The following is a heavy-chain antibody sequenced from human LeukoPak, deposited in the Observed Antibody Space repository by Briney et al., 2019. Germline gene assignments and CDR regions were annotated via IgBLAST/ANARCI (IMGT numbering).Heavy chain of an antibody. CDR3: ARVEGYDTSGYYRGYFDY. Sequence: GGSLRLSCAASGFTFSNDYMSWVRQAPGKGLEWVSLIYSAGTTYYADSVKGRFSISRDNSKNTLYLQMNTLRAEDTAVYYCARVEGYDTSGYYRGYFDYWGQGSLVTVSS. D-gene: IGHD3-22*01. J-gene: IGHJ4*02. V-gene: IGHV3-66*01. CDR1: GFTFSNDY. CDR2: IYSAGTT.